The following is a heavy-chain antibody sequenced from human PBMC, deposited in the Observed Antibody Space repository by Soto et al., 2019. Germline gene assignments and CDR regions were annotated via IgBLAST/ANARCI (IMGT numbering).Heavy chain of an antibody. D-gene: IGHD3-22*01. V-gene: IGHV3-30-3*01. CDR2: ISYDGSNK. CDR3: ARDRQAYYDSSGYKGHYFDY. CDR1: GFTFSSYA. Sequence: GGSLRLSCGASGFTFSSYAMHWVRQAPGKGLEWVAVISYDGSNKYYADSVKGRFTISRDNSKNTLYLQMNSLRAEDTAVYYCARDRQAYYDSSGYKGHYFDYWGQGTLVTVSS. J-gene: IGHJ4*02.